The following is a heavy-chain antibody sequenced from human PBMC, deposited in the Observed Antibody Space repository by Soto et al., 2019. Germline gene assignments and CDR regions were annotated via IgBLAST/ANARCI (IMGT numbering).Heavy chain of an antibody. CDR1: GFTFSSYA. J-gene: IGHJ6*02. V-gene: IGHV3-23*01. CDR3: ARDAPGNPSQDYGMDV. CDR2: IRGSDNST. Sequence: PGGSRRLSCAASGFTFSSYAMSWVRQAPGKGLEWVSAIRGSDNSTYYADSVKGRFTISRDNSKNRMYLQMNSLRAEDTAVYFCARDAPGNPSQDYGMDVWGQGTTVTVSS. D-gene: IGHD4-4*01.